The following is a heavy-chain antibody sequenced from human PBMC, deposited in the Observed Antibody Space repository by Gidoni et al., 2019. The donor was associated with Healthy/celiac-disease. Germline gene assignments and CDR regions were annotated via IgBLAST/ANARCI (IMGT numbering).Heavy chain of an antibody. D-gene: IGHD6-13*01. CDR1: GGSISSSSYY. Sequence: QLQLQESGPGLVKPSETLSLTCTVSGGSISSSSYYWGWIRQPPGKGLEWIGSIYYSGSTYDNPSLKSRVTISVDTSKNQFSLKLSSVTAADTAVYYCARHFGFQYSSSWYYFDYWGQGTLVTVSS. CDR2: IYYSGST. J-gene: IGHJ4*02. V-gene: IGHV4-39*01. CDR3: ARHFGFQYSSSWYYFDY.